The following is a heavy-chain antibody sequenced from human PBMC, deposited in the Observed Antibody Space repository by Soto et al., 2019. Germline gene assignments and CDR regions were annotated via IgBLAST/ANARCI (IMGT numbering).Heavy chain of an antibody. J-gene: IGHJ5*02. Sequence: QLQLQESGPGLVKPSETLSLTCTVSGGSISSSSYYWGWIRQPPGKGLEWIGSIYYSGSTYYNPSIKSRVTISVDTSKNQLSLKMSSVTAADTAVYYCARRDFLSGYKNWFDPWGQGTLVTVSS. V-gene: IGHV4-39*01. D-gene: IGHD3-3*01. CDR3: ARRDFLSGYKNWFDP. CDR2: IYYSGST. CDR1: GGSISSSSYY.